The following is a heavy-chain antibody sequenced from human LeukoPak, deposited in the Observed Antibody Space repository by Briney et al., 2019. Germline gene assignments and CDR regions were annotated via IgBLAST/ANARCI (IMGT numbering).Heavy chain of an antibody. CDR2: ISAYNGNT. J-gene: IGHJ1*01. Sequence: ASVKVSCKASGYTFTGYYMHWVRQAPGQGLEWMGWISAYNGNTNYAQKLQGRVTMTTDTSTSTAYMELRSLRSDDAAVYYCARDQSHYYDSSGYYKYFQHWGQGTLVTVSS. CDR1: GYTFTGYY. D-gene: IGHD3-22*01. V-gene: IGHV1-18*04. CDR3: ARDQSHYYDSSGYYKYFQH.